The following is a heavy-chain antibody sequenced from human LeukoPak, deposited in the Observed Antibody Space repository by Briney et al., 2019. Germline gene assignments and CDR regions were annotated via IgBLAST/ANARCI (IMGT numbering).Heavy chain of an antibody. J-gene: IGHJ6*03. V-gene: IGHV4-59*01. CDR1: GGSISNYY. D-gene: IGHD2-2*01. CDR2: VHYSEST. Sequence: SETLSLTCTVSGGSISNYYWSWIRQPPGKGLEWIGYVHYSESTNCNPSLKSRVTMSIDTSKNQFSLKLTSVTAADTAVYYCARDWGVSARPGYMDVWGKGTTVTVSS. CDR3: ARDWGVSARPGYMDV.